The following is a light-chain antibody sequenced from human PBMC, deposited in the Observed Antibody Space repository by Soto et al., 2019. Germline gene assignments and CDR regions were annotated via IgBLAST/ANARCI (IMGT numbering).Light chain of an antibody. Sequence: QSALTQPASVSGTPGQSITISCTGSISDIGGYNYVSWYQQFPGKAPKLIIFEVSDRPSGVSDRFSGSKSGSTASLTISGLQAEDEADYYCSSYTSSSTLVFGGGTKLTVL. CDR2: EVS. V-gene: IGLV2-14*01. CDR3: SSYTSSSTLV. J-gene: IGLJ2*01. CDR1: ISDIGGYNY.